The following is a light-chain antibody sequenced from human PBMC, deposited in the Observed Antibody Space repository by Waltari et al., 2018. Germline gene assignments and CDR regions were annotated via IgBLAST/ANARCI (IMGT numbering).Light chain of an antibody. CDR3: QNYVRLPAT. J-gene: IGKJ1*01. V-gene: IGKV3-20*01. CDR2: DAS. Sequence: EIVLTQSPGTLSLSPGERATLSCRASPSVGRSLAWYQQKPGQPPRLLIYDASRAATGIPDRFSGGGSGTDFSLTLNRLEPEDVAVYYCQNYVRLPATFGQGTKVEVK. CDR1: PSVGRS.